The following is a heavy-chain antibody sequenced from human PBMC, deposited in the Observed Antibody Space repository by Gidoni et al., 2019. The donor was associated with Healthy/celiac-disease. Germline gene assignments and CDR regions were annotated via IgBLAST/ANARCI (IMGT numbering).Heavy chain of an antibody. V-gene: IGHV1-18*01. CDR1: GYTFTRYC. CDR2: ISAYNGNT. D-gene: IGHD3-16*02. Sequence: QVQLVQSGAEGKKPRASVKVSCKASGYTFTRYCISWVRQAPGQGLEWMGWISAYNGNTNDAQKLQGRVTMTTDTSTSTAYMELRSLRSDDTAVYYCARDYDYIWGSYRYYDYWGQGTLVTVSS. CDR3: ARDYDYIWGSYRYYDY. J-gene: IGHJ4*02.